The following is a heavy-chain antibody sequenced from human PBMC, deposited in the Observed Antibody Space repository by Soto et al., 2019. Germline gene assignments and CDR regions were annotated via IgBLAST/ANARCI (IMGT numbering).Heavy chain of an antibody. Sequence: SVKVSCKASGGTFSSYAISWVRQAPGQGLEWMGGIIPIFGTANYAQKFQGRVTITADESTSTAYMELSSLRSEDTAVYYCARSSGYSSGWYEGWFDPWGQGTLVTVSS. CDR3: ARSSGYSSGWYEGWFDP. D-gene: IGHD6-19*01. CDR2: IIPIFGTA. CDR1: GGTFSSYA. V-gene: IGHV1-69*13. J-gene: IGHJ5*02.